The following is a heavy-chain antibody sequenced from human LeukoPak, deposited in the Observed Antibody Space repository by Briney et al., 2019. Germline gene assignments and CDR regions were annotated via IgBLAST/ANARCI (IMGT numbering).Heavy chain of an antibody. Sequence: GGSLRLSCAVSGFTFDDYAMHWVRQAPGKGLEWVAVISYDGSNKYYADSVKGRFTISRDNSKNTLYLQMNSLRAEDTAVYYCAKDRKFRDYGDYGGFDYWGQGTLVTVSS. V-gene: IGHV3-30*18. CDR3: AKDRKFRDYGDYGGFDY. D-gene: IGHD4-17*01. J-gene: IGHJ4*02. CDR2: ISYDGSNK. CDR1: GFTFDDYA.